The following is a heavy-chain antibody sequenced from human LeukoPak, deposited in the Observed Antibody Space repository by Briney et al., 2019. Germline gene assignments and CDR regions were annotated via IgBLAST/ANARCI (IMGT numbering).Heavy chain of an antibody. Sequence: GRSLRLSCAASGFTVSSNYMSWVRQAPGKGLEWVSVIYSGGSTYYADSVKGRFTISRHNSKNTLYLQMNSLRAEDTAVYYCAGVVAYYYYYGMDVWGQGTTVTVSS. D-gene: IGHD2-15*01. V-gene: IGHV3-53*04. J-gene: IGHJ6*02. CDR2: IYSGGST. CDR1: GFTVSSNY. CDR3: AGVVAYYYYYGMDV.